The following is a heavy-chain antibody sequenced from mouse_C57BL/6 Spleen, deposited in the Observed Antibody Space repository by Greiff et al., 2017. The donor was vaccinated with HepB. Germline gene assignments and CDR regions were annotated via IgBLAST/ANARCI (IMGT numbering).Heavy chain of an antibody. CDR1: GYSITSGYY. D-gene: IGHD1-1*01. V-gene: IGHV3-6*01. CDR3: AREDYGSSYDYFDY. CDR2: ISYDGSN. Sequence: EVQLQESGPGLVKPSQSLSLTCSVTGYSITSGYYWNWIRQFPGNKLEWMGYISYDGSNNYNPSLKNRIPITRDTSKNQFFLKLNSVTTEDTATYYCAREDYGSSYDYFDYWGQGTTLTVSS. J-gene: IGHJ2*01.